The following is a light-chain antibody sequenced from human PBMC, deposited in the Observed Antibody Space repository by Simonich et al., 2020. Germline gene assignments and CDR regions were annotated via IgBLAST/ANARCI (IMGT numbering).Light chain of an antibody. CDR1: QSVSSN. V-gene: IGKV3-15*01. CDR2: GAS. J-gene: IGKJ4*01. CDR3: QQYNNLPPLT. Sequence: EIVMTQSPATLSVSPGERATPSCRASQSVSSNLAWYQQKPGQAPRLLIYGASTRATVIPARFSGSGSGTEFTLTISSLQSEDFAVYYCQQYNNLPPLTFGGGTKVEIK.